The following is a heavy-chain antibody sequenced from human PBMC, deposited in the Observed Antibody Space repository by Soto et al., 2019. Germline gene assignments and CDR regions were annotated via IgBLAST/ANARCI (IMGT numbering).Heavy chain of an antibody. J-gene: IGHJ4*02. CDR2: IHYTGST. Sequence: QVQLQESGPRLVKPSQTLSLTCTVSGGSISSGDYYWSWVRQYPGKGLEWIGYIHYTGSTYYNPSLKIRITVSADTSKSQFSLKLSSVTAADTAVYYCARSYGAGSYDPDLDYWGQGTLVTVSS. D-gene: IGHD3-10*01. V-gene: IGHV4-31*03. CDR1: GGSISSGDYY. CDR3: ARSYGAGSYDPDLDY.